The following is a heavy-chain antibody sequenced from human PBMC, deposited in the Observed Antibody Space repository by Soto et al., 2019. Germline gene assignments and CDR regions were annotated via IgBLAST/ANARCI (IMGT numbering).Heavy chain of an antibody. CDR3: ARVGYDILTGYLPYFDY. Sequence: SETLSLTCTVSGGSISSYYWSWIRQPPGKGLEWIGYIYYSGSTNYNPSLKSRVTISVDTSKNQFSLKLSSVTAADTAVYYCARVGYDILTGYLPYFDYWGQGTLVTVS. CDR2: IYYSGST. D-gene: IGHD3-9*01. CDR1: GGSISSYY. V-gene: IGHV4-59*01. J-gene: IGHJ4*02.